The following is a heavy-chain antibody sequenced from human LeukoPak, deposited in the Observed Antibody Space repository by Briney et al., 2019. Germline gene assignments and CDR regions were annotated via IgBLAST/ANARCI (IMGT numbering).Heavy chain of an antibody. J-gene: IGHJ4*02. V-gene: IGHV3-21*01. CDR3: AKEATLDY. D-gene: IGHD1-26*01. Sequence: GSLRLSCAASGFTFSTYTMNWVRQAPGKGLEWVASISSSSTYINYADSAKGRFTISRDNSKNTLYLQMNSLRAEDTAVYYCAKEATLDYWGQGTLVTVSS. CDR2: ISSSSTYI. CDR1: GFTFSTYT.